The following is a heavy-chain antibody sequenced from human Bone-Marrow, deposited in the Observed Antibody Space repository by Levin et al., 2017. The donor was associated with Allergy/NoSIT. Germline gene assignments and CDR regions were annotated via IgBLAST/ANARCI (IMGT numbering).Heavy chain of an antibody. V-gene: IGHV3-11*01. D-gene: IGHD3-10*01. J-gene: IGHJ6*02. CDR2: IGESGTMR. CDR1: GFSFSDYY. Sequence: PGGSLRLSCAASGFSFSDYYMSWIRQAPGKGLEWVSNIGESGTMREYSDSVKGRFTISRDNAKNTVYLQMSSLRADDTAVYYCAREAPPSRGGHMDAWGQGTTVIVSS. CDR3: AREAPPSRGGHMDA.